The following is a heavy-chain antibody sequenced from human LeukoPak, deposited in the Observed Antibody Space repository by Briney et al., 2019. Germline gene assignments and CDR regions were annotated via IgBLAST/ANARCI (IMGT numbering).Heavy chain of an antibody. CDR1: GSTFSSYS. D-gene: IGHD3-22*01. Sequence: PGGSLRLSCAASGSTFSSYSMNWVRQAPGKGLEWVSSISSSSSYIYYADSVKGRFTISRDNAKNSLYLQMNSLRAEDTAVYYCAREERGYYDSGGYIDYWGQGTLVTVSS. V-gene: IGHV3-21*01. J-gene: IGHJ4*02. CDR2: ISSSSSYI. CDR3: AREERGYYDSGGYIDY.